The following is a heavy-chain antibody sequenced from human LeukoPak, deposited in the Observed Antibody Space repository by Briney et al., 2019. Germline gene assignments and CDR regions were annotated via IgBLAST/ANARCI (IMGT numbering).Heavy chain of an antibody. Sequence: PGGSLRLSCAASGFTFSSYAMSWVRQAPGKGLEWVSAISGSGGSTYYADSVKGRFTISRDNSKNTLYLQRNSLRAEDTAVYYCAKDQQGWPDIFDYWGQGTLVTVSS. D-gene: IGHD3-9*01. CDR1: GFTFSSYA. CDR2: ISGSGGST. CDR3: AKDQQGWPDIFDY. J-gene: IGHJ4*02. V-gene: IGHV3-23*01.